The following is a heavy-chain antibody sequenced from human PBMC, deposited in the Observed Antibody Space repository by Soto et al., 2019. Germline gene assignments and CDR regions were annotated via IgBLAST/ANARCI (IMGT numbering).Heavy chain of an antibody. Sequence: PSETLSLTCAVYGGSFSGYYWSWIRQPPGKGLEWIGEINHSGSTNYSPSLKSRVTISVDTSKNQFSLELSSVTAADTAVHYCASTPSLYSSSWYYLNYWGQGTLVTVSS. V-gene: IGHV4-34*01. CDR1: GGSFSGYY. CDR3: ASTPSLYSSSWYYLNY. CDR2: INHSGST. D-gene: IGHD6-13*01. J-gene: IGHJ4*02.